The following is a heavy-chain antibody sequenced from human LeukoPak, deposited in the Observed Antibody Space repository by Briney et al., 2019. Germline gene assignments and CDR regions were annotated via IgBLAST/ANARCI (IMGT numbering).Heavy chain of an antibody. CDR1: GYSFTSYW. D-gene: IGHD1-1*01. CDR3: ARHTTGTTSFDY. V-gene: IGHV5-51*01. CDR2: IYPGDSDT. Sequence: GESLEISCKGSGYSFTSYWIGGVRQLSGKGLEWMGIIYPGDSDTRYSPSFQGQVTISADKSISTAYLQWSSLKASDTAMYYCARHTTGTTSFDYWGQGTLVTVSS. J-gene: IGHJ4*02.